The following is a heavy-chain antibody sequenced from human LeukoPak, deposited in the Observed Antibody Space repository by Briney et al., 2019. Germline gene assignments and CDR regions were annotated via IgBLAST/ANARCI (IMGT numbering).Heavy chain of an antibody. CDR2: IYYSGRT. D-gene: IGHD4-17*01. J-gene: IGHJ4*02. CDR3: ARTNGDLYFDY. Sequence: PSETLSLTCTVSGGSLSSSSYYWGWVRQPPGTGLEWIGSIYYSGRTYYHPSLKRRVSISVDTSKNQYALKLSSVTAADTAVYYCARTNGDLYFDYWGQGTLVTVSS. CDR1: GGSLSSSSYY. V-gene: IGHV4-39*01.